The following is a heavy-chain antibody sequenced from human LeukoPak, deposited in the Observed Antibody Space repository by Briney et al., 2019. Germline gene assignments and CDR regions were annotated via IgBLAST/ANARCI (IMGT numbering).Heavy chain of an antibody. CDR2: IYYSGST. V-gene: IGHV4-39*07. CDR1: GGSISSSSYY. J-gene: IGHJ2*01. CDR3: ARDRYHYDSSGYRYFDL. D-gene: IGHD3-22*01. Sequence: SETLSLTCTVSGGSISSSSYYWGWIRQPPGKGLEWIGSIYYSGSTYYNPSLKSRVTISVDTSKNQFSLKLSSVTAADTAVYYCARDRYHYDSSGYRYFDLWGRGTLVTVSS.